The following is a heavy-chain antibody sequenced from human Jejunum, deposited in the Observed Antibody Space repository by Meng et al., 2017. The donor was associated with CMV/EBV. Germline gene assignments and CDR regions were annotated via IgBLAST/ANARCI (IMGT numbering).Heavy chain of an antibody. CDR2: IKKDGSEK. J-gene: IGHJ4*02. CDR3: ARGHYGRDY. CDR1: GFTFSDHW. Sequence: VELVESGGGLVQPGEALRLSCAASGFTFSDHWMSWIRQAPGKGLEWVAHIKKDGSEKYYVGSVKGRFTISRDDAKNSLYLQMNSLRAEDTAVYYCARGHYGRDYWGQGPLVTVAS. D-gene: IGHD3-16*01. V-gene: IGHV3-7*04.